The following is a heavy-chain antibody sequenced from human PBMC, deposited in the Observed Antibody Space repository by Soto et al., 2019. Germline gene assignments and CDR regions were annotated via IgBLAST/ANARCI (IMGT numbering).Heavy chain of an antibody. CDR3: AREGPAPYYYYGMDV. CDR1: GYSFTTYG. V-gene: IGHV1-18*01. J-gene: IGHJ6*02. CDR2: ISAYNGNT. Sequence: QVQLVQSGGEVKKPGASVKVSCKTSGYSFTTYGISWVRQAPGQGLEWMGWISAYNGNTNYAQKLQGRVTMTTDTSTSTSYMELRTLRSDDTAVYYCAREGPAPYYYYGMDVWGQGRTVTLSS.